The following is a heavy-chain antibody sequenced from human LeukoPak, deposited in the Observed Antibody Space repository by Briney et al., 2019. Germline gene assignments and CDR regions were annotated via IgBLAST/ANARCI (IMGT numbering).Heavy chain of an antibody. CDR3: AKDNSSSWFYFDY. J-gene: IGHJ4*02. V-gene: IGHV3-7*03. Sequence: GGSLRLSCAASGFTFSSYWMNWARQAPGKGLEWVASINHNGNVNYYVDSVKGRFTISRDNAKNSLYLQMNSLRAEDTAVYHCAKDNSSSWFYFDYWGQGTLVTVSS. CDR1: GFTFSSYW. CDR2: INHNGNVN. D-gene: IGHD6-13*01.